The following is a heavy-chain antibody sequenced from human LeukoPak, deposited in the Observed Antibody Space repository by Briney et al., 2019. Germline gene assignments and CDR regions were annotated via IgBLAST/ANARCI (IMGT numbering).Heavy chain of an antibody. V-gene: IGHV4-59*12. J-gene: IGHJ3*02. D-gene: IGHD3-10*01. CDR1: GGSISSYY. Sequence: PSETLSLTCTVSGGSISSYYWSWIRQPPGKGLEWIGYIYYSGSTNYNPSLKSRVTISVDTSKNQFSLKLSSVTAADTAVYYCARDRSSYYYGSGRRGAFDIWGQGTMVTVSS. CDR3: ARDRSSYYYGSGRRGAFDI. CDR2: IYYSGST.